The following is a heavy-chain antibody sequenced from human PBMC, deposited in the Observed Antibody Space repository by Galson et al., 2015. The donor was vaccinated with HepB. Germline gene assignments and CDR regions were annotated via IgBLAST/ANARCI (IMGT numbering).Heavy chain of an antibody. V-gene: IGHV3-30-3*01. CDR3: ARAYYYDSSDGAFDI. D-gene: IGHD3-22*01. CDR2: ISYDGSNK. J-gene: IGHJ3*02. Sequence: SLRLSCAASGFTFSSYAMHWVRQAPGKGLEWVAVISYDGSNKYYADSVKGRFTISRDNSKSTLYLQMNSLRAEDTAVYYCARAYYYDSSDGAFDIWGQGTMVTVSS. CDR1: GFTFSSYA.